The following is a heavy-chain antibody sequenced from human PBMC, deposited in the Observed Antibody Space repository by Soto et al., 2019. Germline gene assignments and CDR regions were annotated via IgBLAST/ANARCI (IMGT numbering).Heavy chain of an antibody. CDR3: ARGERITIFEPPYNWFDP. CDR2: IYYSGST. CDR1: DGSSSGGDCY. Sequence: SVTMSLTWTVADGSSSGGDCYWSWNSQNPGKGLEWIGYIYYSGSTNYNPSLKSRVTISVDTSKNQFSLKLSSVTAADTAVYYCARGERITIFEPPYNWFDPWGQGTLVTVSS. J-gene: IGHJ5*02. V-gene: IGHV4-61*08. D-gene: IGHD3-3*01.